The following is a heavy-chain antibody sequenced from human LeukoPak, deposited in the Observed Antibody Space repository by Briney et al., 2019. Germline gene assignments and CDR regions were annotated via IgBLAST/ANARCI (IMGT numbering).Heavy chain of an antibody. D-gene: IGHD3-22*01. CDR1: GGSISSYY. CDR2: IYYSGST. V-gene: IGHV4-59*01. J-gene: IGHJ3*02. Sequence: SETLSLTCTVSGGSISSYYWSWIRQPPGKGLEWIGYIYYSGSTNYNPSLKSRVTISVDTSKNQFSLKLSSVTAADTAVYYCARHQFASSGSHHDAFDIWGQGTMVTVSS. CDR3: ARHQFASSGSHHDAFDI.